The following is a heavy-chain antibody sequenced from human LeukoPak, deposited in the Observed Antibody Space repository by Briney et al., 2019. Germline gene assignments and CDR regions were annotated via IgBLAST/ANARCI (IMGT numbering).Heavy chain of an antibody. CDR1: GFTFSSYG. CDR3: TKYTGYRYHYFHHIGL. Sequence: GGSLRLSCAASGFTFSSYGMNWVRQAPGKGLEWVSSISGNGGSTYYADSVKGRFTISRDNAKNSLYLQMDSLRAEDTAMYYCTKYTGYRYHYFHHIGLWGKGTTVTVSS. J-gene: IGHJ6*03. V-gene: IGHV3-23*01. CDR2: ISGNGGST. D-gene: IGHD5-12*01.